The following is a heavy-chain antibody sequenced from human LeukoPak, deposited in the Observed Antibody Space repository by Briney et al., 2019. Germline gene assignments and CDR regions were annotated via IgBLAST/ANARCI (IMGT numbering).Heavy chain of an antibody. D-gene: IGHD1-26*01. Sequence: GGSLRLSCAASGFTFSSYWMHWVRQAPGKGLVWVSAISGSGGSTYYADSVKGRFTISRDNSKNTLYLQMNSLRAEDTAVYYCAKDFCCGSYSSGAFDIWGQGTMVTVSS. CDR2: ISGSGGST. J-gene: IGHJ3*02. CDR3: AKDFCCGSYSSGAFDI. V-gene: IGHV3-23*01. CDR1: GFTFSSYW.